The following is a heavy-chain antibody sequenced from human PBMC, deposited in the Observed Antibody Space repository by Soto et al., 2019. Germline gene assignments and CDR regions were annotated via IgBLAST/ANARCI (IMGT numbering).Heavy chain of an antibody. V-gene: IGHV4-39*01. CDR1: GGSISSSSYY. CDR2: IYYSGST. Sequence: SETLSLTCTVSGGSISSSSYYWGWIRQPPGKGLEWIGSIYYSGSTYYNPSLKSRVTISVDTSKNQFSLKLSSVTAADTAVYYCARWLEDYFDYWGQGTLVTVSS. D-gene: IGHD6-19*01. J-gene: IGHJ4*02. CDR3: ARWLEDYFDY.